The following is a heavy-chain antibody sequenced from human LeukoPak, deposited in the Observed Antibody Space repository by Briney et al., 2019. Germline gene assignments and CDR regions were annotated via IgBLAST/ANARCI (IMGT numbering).Heavy chain of an antibody. J-gene: IGHJ4*02. Sequence: PSETLSLTCTVSGVSISSSNSYWGWIRQPPGKGLEWIGSIYYSGNTYYNASLKSQVSISIDTSKNQFALRLTSVTAADTAVYYCARQTGSGLFILPGGQGTLVTVSS. CDR3: ARQTGSGLFILP. D-gene: IGHD3/OR15-3a*01. V-gene: IGHV4-39*01. CDR1: GVSISSSNSY. CDR2: IYYSGNT.